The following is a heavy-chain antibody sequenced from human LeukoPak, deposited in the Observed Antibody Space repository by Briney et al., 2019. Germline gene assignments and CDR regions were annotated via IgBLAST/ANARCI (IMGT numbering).Heavy chain of an antibody. D-gene: IGHD4-17*01. CDR2: IYYIGST. V-gene: IGHV4-59*01. J-gene: IGHJ4*02. CDR3: ARGRGSTVTNDS. CDR1: GGSISSYY. Sequence: SETLCLTCTVSGGSISSYYWSWIPQPPGERLEWIGYIYYIGSTNYTPSLKSRVTISVDTSKNQFSLKLSSVTAADTAVYYCARGRGSTVTNDSWGQGTLVTVSS.